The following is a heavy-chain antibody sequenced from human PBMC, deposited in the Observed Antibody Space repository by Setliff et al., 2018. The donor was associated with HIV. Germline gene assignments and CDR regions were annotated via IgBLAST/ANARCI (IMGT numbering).Heavy chain of an antibody. CDR1: GYTFTSYG. J-gene: IGHJ6*03. Sequence: GASVKVSCKASGYTFTSYGISWVRQAPGQGLEWMGWISAYNGNTNYAQKPQGRVTMTTDTSTSTAYMELRSLRSDDTAVYYCAREWRQQWLVPVVGYMDVWGKGTTVTVSS. CDR2: ISAYNGNT. CDR3: AREWRQQWLVPVVGYMDV. D-gene: IGHD6-19*01. V-gene: IGHV1-18*01.